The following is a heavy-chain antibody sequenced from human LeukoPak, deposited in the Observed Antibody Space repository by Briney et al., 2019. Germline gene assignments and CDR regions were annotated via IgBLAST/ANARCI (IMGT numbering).Heavy chain of an antibody. Sequence: QAGGSLRLSCAASGFTFDDYAMHWVRQAPGKGLEWVSVISGDGSNTYYTDSVKGRFTISRDNSKDSLYLQMNSLKTEDTALYYCAKDRGLGANWYLDLWGRGTLVTVSS. CDR3: AKDRGLGANWYLDL. D-gene: IGHD3-16*01. J-gene: IGHJ2*01. V-gene: IGHV3-43*02. CDR2: ISGDGSNT. CDR1: GFTFDDYA.